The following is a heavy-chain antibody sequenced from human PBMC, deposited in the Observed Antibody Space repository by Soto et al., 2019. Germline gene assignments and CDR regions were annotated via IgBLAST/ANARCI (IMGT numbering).Heavy chain of an antibody. CDR2: INPNSGGT. Sequence: ASVKVSCKASGYTFTGYYMHWVRQAPGQGLEWMGWINPNSGGTNYAQKFQGWVTMTRDTSISTAYMELSRLRSDDTAVYYCASDPRGGSWYAFDIWGQGTMVTVSS. CDR1: GYTFTGYY. V-gene: IGHV1-2*04. CDR3: ASDPRGGSWYAFDI. D-gene: IGHD1-26*01. J-gene: IGHJ3*02.